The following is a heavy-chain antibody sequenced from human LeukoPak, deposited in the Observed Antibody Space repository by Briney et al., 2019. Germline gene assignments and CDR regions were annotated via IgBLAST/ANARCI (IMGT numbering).Heavy chain of an antibody. CDR3: ARGVGCCSSTSCRGGWFDP. V-gene: IGHV4-34*01. J-gene: IGHJ5*02. Sequence: PSETLSLTCAVYGGSFSGYYWSWIRQPPGKGLEWLGEINHSGSTNYNPSLKSRVTISVDTPKNQFSLKLSSVTAADTAVYYCARGVGCCSSTSCRGGWFDPWGQGTLVTVSS. D-gene: IGHD2-2*01. CDR2: INHSGST. CDR1: GGSFSGYY.